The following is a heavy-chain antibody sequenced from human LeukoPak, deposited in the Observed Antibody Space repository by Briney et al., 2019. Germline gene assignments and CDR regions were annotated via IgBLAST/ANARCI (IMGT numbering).Heavy chain of an antibody. J-gene: IGHJ4*02. Sequence: GGSLRLSCAASGFTFSSYWMSWVRQAPGKGLEWVANIKQDGSEKYYVDSVKGRFTISRDNAKNSLYLQMNSLRAEDTAVYYCARAGYYYDSSGYYYWGQGTLVTVSS. CDR1: GFTFSSYW. V-gene: IGHV3-7*01. CDR2: IKQDGSEK. D-gene: IGHD3-22*01. CDR3: ARAGYYYDSSGYYY.